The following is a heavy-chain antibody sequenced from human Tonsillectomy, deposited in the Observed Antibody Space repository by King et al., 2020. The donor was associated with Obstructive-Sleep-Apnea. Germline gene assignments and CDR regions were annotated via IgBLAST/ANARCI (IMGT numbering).Heavy chain of an antibody. J-gene: IGHJ5*01. CDR1: GYTFTGYY. CDR3: ARGPVVVVAATVDWFDS. V-gene: IGHV1-2*02. D-gene: IGHD2-15*01. CDR2: INPKSGGT. Sequence: VQLVESGAEVKKPGASVKVSCKASGYTFTGYYMYWVRQAPGQGLEWMGWINPKSGGTNYGQKFQGRVTMTRDTSISTAYMELSRLRSDDTAVYYCARGPVVVVAATVDWFDSWGQGTRVTVSS.